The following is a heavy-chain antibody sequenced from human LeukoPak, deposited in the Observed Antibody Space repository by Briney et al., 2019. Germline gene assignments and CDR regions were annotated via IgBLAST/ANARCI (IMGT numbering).Heavy chain of an antibody. Sequence: GRSLRLSCAASGFTFSSYGMHWVRQAPGKGLEWVAVIWYDGSNKYYADSVKGRFTISRDNSKNTLYLQMNSLRAEDTAVYYCAAYCSSTSCFVGAFDIWGQGTMVTVSS. V-gene: IGHV3-33*01. CDR2: IWYDGSNK. D-gene: IGHD2-2*01. J-gene: IGHJ3*02. CDR1: GFTFSSYG. CDR3: AAYCSSTSCFVGAFDI.